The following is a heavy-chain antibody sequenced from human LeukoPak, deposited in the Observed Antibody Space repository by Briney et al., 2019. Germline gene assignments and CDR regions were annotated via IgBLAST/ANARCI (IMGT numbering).Heavy chain of an antibody. CDR2: ISAYNGST. J-gene: IGHJ4*02. Sequence: ASVKVSCKAAGYTFTNYGINWVRQAPGQGLEWVAWISAYNGSTNYAQILQGRVTVTTDTSTSTAYMELRSLRSDDTAVYYCARSPSGTYYRYFDYWGQGTLVTVSP. CDR1: GYTFTNYG. V-gene: IGHV1-18*01. D-gene: IGHD1-26*01. CDR3: ARSPSGTYYRYFDY.